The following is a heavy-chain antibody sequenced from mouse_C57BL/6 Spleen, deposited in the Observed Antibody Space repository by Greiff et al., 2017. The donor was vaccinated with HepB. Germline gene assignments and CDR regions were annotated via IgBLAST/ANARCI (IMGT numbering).Heavy chain of an antibody. Sequence: QVQLKESGPELVKPGASVKISCKASGYAFSSSWMNWVKQRPGKGLEWIGRIYPGDGDTNYNEKFKGKATLTADKSSSTAYMQLSSLTSEDSAVYSCAGGLYAMDYWGQGTSVTVSS. CDR1: GYAFSSSW. V-gene: IGHV1-82*01. CDR2: IYPGDGDT. CDR3: AGGLYAMDY. J-gene: IGHJ4*01. D-gene: IGHD3-3*01.